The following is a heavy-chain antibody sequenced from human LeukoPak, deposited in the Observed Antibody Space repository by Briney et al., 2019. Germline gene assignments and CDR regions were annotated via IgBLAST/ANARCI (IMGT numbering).Heavy chain of an antibody. CDR3: AREGGAWTYYYYYMDV. J-gene: IGHJ6*03. CDR1: GGSFSGYY. Sequence: SETLSLTCAVYGGSFSGYYWSWIRQPPGKGLEWIGEINHSGSTNYNPSLKSRVTISVDTSKNQFSLKLSSVTAADTAVYYCAREGGAWTYYYYYMDVWGKGTTVIISS. D-gene: IGHD1-26*01. V-gene: IGHV4-34*01. CDR2: INHSGST.